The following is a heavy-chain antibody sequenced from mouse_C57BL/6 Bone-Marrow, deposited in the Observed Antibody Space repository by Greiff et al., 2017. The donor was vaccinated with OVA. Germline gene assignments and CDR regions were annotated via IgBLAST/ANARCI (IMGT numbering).Heavy chain of an antibody. CDR2: IDPETGGT. CDR1: GYTFTDYE. Sequence: QVQLQQSGAELVRPGASVTLSCKASGYTFTDYEMHWVKQTPVHGLDWIGAIDPETGGTAYNQKFKGKAILTADKSSSTAYIELRSLTSEDSAVYYCTPEGFAYWGQGTLVTVSA. V-gene: IGHV1-15*01. CDR3: TPEGFAY. J-gene: IGHJ3*01.